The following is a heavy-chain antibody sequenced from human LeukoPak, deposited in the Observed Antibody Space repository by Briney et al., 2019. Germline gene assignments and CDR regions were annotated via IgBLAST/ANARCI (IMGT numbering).Heavy chain of an antibody. CDR1: GFTFNTYT. Sequence: GGSLRLSCAASGFTFNTYTMIWVRQAPGKGLDWISYISSSSTTIYYADSVEGRFTVSRDNAKNSLYLQMNSLRAEDTAVYYCARTRGIAVADVDPWGQGTLVTVSS. CDR2: ISSSSTTI. CDR3: ARTRGIAVADVDP. J-gene: IGHJ5*02. D-gene: IGHD6-19*01. V-gene: IGHV3-48*01.